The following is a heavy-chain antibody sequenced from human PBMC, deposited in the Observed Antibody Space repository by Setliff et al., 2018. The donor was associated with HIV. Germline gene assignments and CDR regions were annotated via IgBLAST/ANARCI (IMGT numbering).Heavy chain of an antibody. CDR1: GGAIRTYY. J-gene: IGHJ4*02. V-gene: IGHV4-59*01. Sequence: SETLSLTCTVSGGAIRTYYWSWIRQPPGKGLEWIGYIHYSGSTNYSPSLKSRVTISVDTSKNHFSLKLSSVTAADTAVYYCASGEYSYGYRFDYWGQGTLVTVSS. D-gene: IGHD5-18*01. CDR2: IHYSGST. CDR3: ASGEYSYGYRFDY.